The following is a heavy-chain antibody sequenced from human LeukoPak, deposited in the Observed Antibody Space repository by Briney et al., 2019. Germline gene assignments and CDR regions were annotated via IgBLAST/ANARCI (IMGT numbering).Heavy chain of an antibody. CDR2: ISSSGGST. J-gene: IGHJ6*03. D-gene: IGHD1-26*01. Sequence: GGSLRLSCAASGFTFSSYAMHWVRQAPGKGLDYVSAISSSGGSTYYANSVKGRFTISRDNSKNTLYLQMGSLRTEDMAVYYCARNYYAPDYYYMDVWGKGTTVTISS. CDR3: ARNYYAPDYYYMDV. V-gene: IGHV3-64*01. CDR1: GFTFSSYA.